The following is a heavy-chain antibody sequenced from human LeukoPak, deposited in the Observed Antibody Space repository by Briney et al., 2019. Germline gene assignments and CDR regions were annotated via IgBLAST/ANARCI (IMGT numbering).Heavy chain of an antibody. Sequence: SETLSLTCTVSGGSISSHYWSWIRQPPGKGLEWIGYIYYSGSTNYNPSLKRRVTISVDTSKNQFSLKLSSVTAADTAVYHCARKVVASAGSWFDPWGQGTLVTVSS. V-gene: IGHV4-59*11. CDR1: GGSISSHY. J-gene: IGHJ5*02. D-gene: IGHD2-15*01. CDR3: ARKVVASAGSWFDP. CDR2: IYYSGST.